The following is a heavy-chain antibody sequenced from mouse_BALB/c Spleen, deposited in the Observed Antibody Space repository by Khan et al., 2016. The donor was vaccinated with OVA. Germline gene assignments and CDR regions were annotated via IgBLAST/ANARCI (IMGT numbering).Heavy chain of an antibody. CDR2: INPHIGET. J-gene: IGHJ2*01. V-gene: IGHV1-20*02. CDR1: GYSFTGYF. CDR3: ARKNGRVFDY. D-gene: IGHD1-1*01. Sequence: EVQLQQSGPELVKPGASVKISCKASGYSFTGYFMNWVMQSHGKSLEWIGRINPHIGETFYNQKFKGKAILTVDEYSSTVHMELRSLASEDSAVYYCARKNGRVFDYWGQGTTLTVSS.